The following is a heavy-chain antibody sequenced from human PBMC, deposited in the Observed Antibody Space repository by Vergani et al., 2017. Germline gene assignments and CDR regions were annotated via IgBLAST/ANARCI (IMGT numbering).Heavy chain of an antibody. CDR2: ITDGGGT. V-gene: IGHV4-34*01. CDR1: GASFSGYH. D-gene: IGHD2/OR15-2a*01. CDR3: ARGLCTTWPIGPY. Sequence: QVQLQQRGAGLLKPSETLSLTCGISGASFSGYHCSWIRQSPGKGLEWIGEITDGGGTNYNPSLASRVSMSHDLAENQFSLRLDSVTAADTAIYYCARGLCTTWPIGPYWGQGTLVTVSS. J-gene: IGHJ4*02.